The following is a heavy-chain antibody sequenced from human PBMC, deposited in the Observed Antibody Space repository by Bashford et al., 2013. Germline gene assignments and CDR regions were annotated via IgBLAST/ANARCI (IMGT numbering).Heavy chain of an antibody. V-gene: IGHV4-39*01. Sequence: SETLSLTCSVSGDSISCGTYYWGLGPPVPRKGLEYIGSVYCSGATYYNPSLKSRVTISVDTSKSQFSLKLSSVTAADTAVYYCARQDDCSGGICSRGFGPWGQGRLVTVSS. D-gene: IGHD2-15*01. CDR2: VYCSGAT. CDR3: ARQDDCSGGICSRGFGP. J-gene: IGHJ5*02. CDR1: GDSISCGTYY.